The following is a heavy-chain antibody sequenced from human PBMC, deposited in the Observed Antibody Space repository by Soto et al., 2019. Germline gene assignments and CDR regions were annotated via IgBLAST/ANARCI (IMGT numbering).Heavy chain of an antibody. Sequence: SETLSLTCAVSGGSISSYYWSWIRQPPGKGLEWIGYIYYSGSTNYNPSLKSRVTISVDTSKNQFSLKLSSVTAADTAVYYCARRYGSAFDFWGQGTMVTVSS. J-gene: IGHJ3*01. CDR2: IYYSGST. D-gene: IGHD3-10*01. V-gene: IGHV4-59*01. CDR3: ARRYGSAFDF. CDR1: GGSISSYY.